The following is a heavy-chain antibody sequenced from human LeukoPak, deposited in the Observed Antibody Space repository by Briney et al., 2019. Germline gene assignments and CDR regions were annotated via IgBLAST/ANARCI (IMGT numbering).Heavy chain of an antibody. CDR2: LSGSGGRT. CDR3: AKTALAVAGIVPVESELDY. D-gene: IGHD6-19*01. J-gene: IGHJ4*02. CDR1: GXIFSSYA. V-gene: IGHV3-23*01. Sequence: PGGSLRLSCAASGXIFSSYAMSWVRLAPGKGLESISVLSGSGGRTDYAGSVKGRFTISRDNSKNTLYLQMNSLRAEDTAVYYCAKTALAVAGIVPVESELDYWGQGTLVTVSS.